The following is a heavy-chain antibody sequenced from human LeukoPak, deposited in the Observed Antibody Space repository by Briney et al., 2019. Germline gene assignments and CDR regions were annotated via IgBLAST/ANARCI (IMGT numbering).Heavy chain of an antibody. J-gene: IGHJ5*02. D-gene: IGHD2-2*01. CDR3: ARGSIGPRSWFDP. V-gene: IGHV3-66*01. Sequence: GGALRLSCAASGFTVSTNYMSWVRQAPGKGRQWVSVIFSNGNTYYADSVKGRFSISRDNSKNTLFLQMNSLRDEDTAVYYCARGSIGPRSWFDPWGQGTLVTVSS. CDR2: IFSNGNT. CDR1: GFTVSTNY.